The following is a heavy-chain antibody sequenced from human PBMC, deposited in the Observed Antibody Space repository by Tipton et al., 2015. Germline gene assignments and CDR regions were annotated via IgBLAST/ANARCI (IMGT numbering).Heavy chain of an antibody. D-gene: IGHD3-22*01. CDR1: GFIFSSYT. J-gene: IGHJ4*02. CDR3: AKAMIVAVITGVDY. CDR2: INKDGGT. Sequence: SLRLSCSDSGFIFSSYTVHWVRQAPGKGLEYVSSINKDGGTYYADSVKGRFTISRDDSKNTLYLQMNSLRAEDTAVYYCAKAMIVAVITGVDYWGQGTLVTVSS. V-gene: IGHV3-64*04.